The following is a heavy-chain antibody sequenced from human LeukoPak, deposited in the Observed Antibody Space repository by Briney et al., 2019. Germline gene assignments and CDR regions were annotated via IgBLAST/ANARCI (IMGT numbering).Heavy chain of an antibody. CDR2: INPNTGVT. V-gene: IGHV1-2*02. Sequence: ASVKVSCKASGGTFSSYAISWVRQAPGHGLEWMGWINPNTGVTEYAQNVQGRVTMTSDTSISTTYMELSRLKSDDTAVYYCAREETSIVTRPWYWGQGTLVTVSS. CDR3: AREETSIVTRPWY. J-gene: IGHJ4*02. D-gene: IGHD6-6*01. CDR1: GGTFSSYA.